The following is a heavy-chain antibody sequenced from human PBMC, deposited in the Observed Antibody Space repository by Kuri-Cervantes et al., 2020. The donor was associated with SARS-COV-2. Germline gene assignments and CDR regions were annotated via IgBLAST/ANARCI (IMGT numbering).Heavy chain of an antibody. CDR3: ARDLRLGKSLDY. V-gene: IGHV3-30-3*01. CDR2: ISDDGSNK. D-gene: IGHD7-27*01. CDR1: GFTFSSYA. Sequence: GESLKISCAASGFTFSSYAMHWVRQAPGEGLECVAVISDDGSNKYYADSVKGRFTISRDNSKTTLYLRMSSLRAEDTAVYYCARDLRLGKSLDYWGQGTLVTVSS. J-gene: IGHJ4*02.